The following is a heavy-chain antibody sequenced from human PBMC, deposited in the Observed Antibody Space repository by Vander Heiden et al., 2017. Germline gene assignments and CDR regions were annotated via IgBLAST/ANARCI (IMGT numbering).Heavy chain of an antibody. CDR2: INSDGSST. Sequence: EVQLVESGGGLVQPGESLRRSCAASGFTFSSYWMHWVRQAPGKGLVWVSRINSDGSSTSYADSVKGRFTISRDNAKNTLYLQMNSLRAEDTAVYYCASGVVGARGGYWGQGTLVTVSS. V-gene: IGHV3-74*01. CDR1: GFTFSSYW. CDR3: ASGVVGARGGY. D-gene: IGHD1-26*01. J-gene: IGHJ4*02.